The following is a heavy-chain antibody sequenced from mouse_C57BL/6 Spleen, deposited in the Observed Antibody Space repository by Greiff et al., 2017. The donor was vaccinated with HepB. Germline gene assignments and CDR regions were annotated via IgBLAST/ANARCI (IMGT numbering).Heavy chain of an antibody. J-gene: IGHJ2*01. CDR2: INPNNGGT. Sequence: VQLQQSGPELVKPGASVKMSCKASGYTFPDYKMPWVKQSPGKSLEWIGYINPNNGGTSYNQKFKGKATLTVNKSSSTAYMELRSLTSEDSAVYYCARNWGFDYWGQGTTLTVSS. CDR3: ARNWGFDY. V-gene: IGHV1-22*01. CDR1: GYTFPDYK. D-gene: IGHD4-1*01.